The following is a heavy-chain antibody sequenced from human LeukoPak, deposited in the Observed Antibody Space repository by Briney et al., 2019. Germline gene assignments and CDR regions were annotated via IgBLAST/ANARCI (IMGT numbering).Heavy chain of an antibody. CDR3: ARVGFDSSSWYFSL. D-gene: IGHD6-13*01. J-gene: IGHJ3*01. CDR1: GFSLSTSGMC. V-gene: IGHV4-39*07. Sequence: SGPTLVKPTQTLTLTCTFSGFSLSTSGMCVSWIRQPPGKGLEWIGSIYYSGSTYYNPSLKSRVTISVDTSKNQFSLKLSSVTAADTAVYYCARVGFDSSSWYFSLWGQGTMVTVSS. CDR2: IYYSGST.